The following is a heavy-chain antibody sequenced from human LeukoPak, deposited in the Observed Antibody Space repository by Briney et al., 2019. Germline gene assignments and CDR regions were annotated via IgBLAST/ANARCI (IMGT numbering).Heavy chain of an antibody. CDR3: ARARKGYYFDY. V-gene: IGHV3-74*01. J-gene: IGHJ4*02. Sequence: GGSLRLSCAASGFTFSSYWMHWVRQAPGKGLVWVSRINSDGSNTRYADSVKGRFTISRDNAKNTLYLQVNSLRAEDTAVYYCARARKGYYFDYWGQGTLVTVSS. CDR2: INSDGSNT. CDR1: GFTFSSYW.